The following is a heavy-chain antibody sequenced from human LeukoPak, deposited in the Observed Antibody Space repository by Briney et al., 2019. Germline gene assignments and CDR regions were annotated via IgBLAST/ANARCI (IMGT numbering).Heavy chain of an antibody. J-gene: IGHJ4*02. CDR2: IRYDGSNK. V-gene: IGHV3-30*02. D-gene: IGHD3-16*02. CDR3: AKDIRMITFGGVIF. CDR1: GFTFSSYG. Sequence: GGSLRLSCAASGFTFSSYGMHWVRQAPGKGLEWVAFIRYDGSNKYYADSVKGRFTISRDNSKNTLYLQMTSLRAEDTAVYYCAKDIRMITFGGVIFWGQGTLVTVSS.